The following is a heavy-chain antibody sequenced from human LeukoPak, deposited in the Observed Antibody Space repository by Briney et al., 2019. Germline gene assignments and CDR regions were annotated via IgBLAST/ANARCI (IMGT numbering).Heavy chain of an antibody. CDR2: IKSKTDGGTT. CDR1: GFTFSDYS. CDR3: TTNGYSSSWYRY. J-gene: IGHJ4*02. Sequence: PGGSLRLSCGASGFTFSDYSMNWVRQAPGKGLEWVGRIKSKTDGGTTDYAAPVKGRFTISRDDSKNTLYLQMNSLKTEDTAVYYCTTNGYSSSWYRYWGQGTLVTVSS. V-gene: IGHV3-15*01. D-gene: IGHD6-13*01.